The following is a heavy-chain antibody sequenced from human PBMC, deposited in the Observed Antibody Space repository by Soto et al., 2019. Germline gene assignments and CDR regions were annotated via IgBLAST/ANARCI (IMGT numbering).Heavy chain of an antibody. V-gene: IGHV4-59*08. Sequence: QVQLQESGPGLVKPSETLSLTCTVSGGSISSYYWSWIRQPPGKGLEWIGYIYYSGSTNYNPSLKSRVTLSVEPSKNQFSLKLSSVTAADTAVYYCARTAYYYDSSGYYYSFDYWGQGTLVTVSS. CDR1: GGSISSYY. CDR2: IYYSGST. D-gene: IGHD3-22*01. CDR3: ARTAYYYDSSGYYYSFDY. J-gene: IGHJ4*02.